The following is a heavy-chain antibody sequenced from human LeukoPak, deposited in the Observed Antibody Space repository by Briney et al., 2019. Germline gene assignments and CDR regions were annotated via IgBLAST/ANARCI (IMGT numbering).Heavy chain of an antibody. D-gene: IGHD2-2*01. CDR1: RASISIYS. Sequence: PSETLSLTCTVSRASISIYSWSWIRQPPGQRLEWLGYIYYSGSPNYNPSLKNRVTMSIDTSRNQFSLKVNSVTAADTAVYYCAKSNRYCDTASCYEAFDIWGQGTMVTVSS. V-gene: IGHV4-59*03. CDR2: IYYSGSP. J-gene: IGHJ3*02. CDR3: AKSNRYCDTASCYEAFDI.